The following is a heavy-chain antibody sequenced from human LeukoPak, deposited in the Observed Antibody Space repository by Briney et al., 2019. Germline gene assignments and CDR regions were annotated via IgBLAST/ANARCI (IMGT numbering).Heavy chain of an antibody. Sequence: AGGSLRLSCAASGFSFGCYGMSWVRQAPGKGLEWVSAIGSSGGTTYYADSVKGRFTISRDNSKNTLYLQMNSLRAEDTAVYYCAKLLAGAGTDYWGQGTLVTVSS. CDR3: AKLLAGAGTDY. V-gene: IGHV3-23*01. J-gene: IGHJ4*02. CDR1: GFSFGCYG. CDR2: IGSSGGTT. D-gene: IGHD6-19*01.